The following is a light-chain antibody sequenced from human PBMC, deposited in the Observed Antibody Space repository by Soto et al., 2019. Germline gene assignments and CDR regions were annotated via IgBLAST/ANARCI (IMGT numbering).Light chain of an antibody. Sequence: SVLTQPPSASGTPGQRVTISCSGSSSSIGSNYVYWYQQLPGTAPKLLIYRNNQRPSGVPDRFSGSKSGTSASLAISGLRSEDEDDYYCAARYDSLSGRWVFGGGTKLTVL. CDR2: RNN. CDR1: SSSIGSNY. J-gene: IGLJ3*02. V-gene: IGLV1-47*01. CDR3: AARYDSLSGRWV.